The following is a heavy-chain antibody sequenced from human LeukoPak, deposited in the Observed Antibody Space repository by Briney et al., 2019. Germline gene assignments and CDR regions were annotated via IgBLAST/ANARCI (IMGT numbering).Heavy chain of an antibody. CDR3: ARYLRDSGTSRVTLDH. CDR1: GFIFGKYA. Sequence: GGSLRLSCGASGFIFGKYAMSWVRRAPGKGLEWVSGIGSGGVDTIYADSVKGRFTISRDNSKNTLSLRMGSLRADDTAIYFCARYLRDSGTSRVTLDHWGQGTLVIVSS. CDR2: IGSGGVDT. V-gene: IGHV3-23*01. J-gene: IGHJ4*02. D-gene: IGHD2-2*01.